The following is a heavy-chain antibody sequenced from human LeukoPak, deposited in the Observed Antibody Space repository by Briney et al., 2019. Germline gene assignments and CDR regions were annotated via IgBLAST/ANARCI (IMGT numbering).Heavy chain of an antibody. CDR2: IYTSGST. CDR1: GGSISSGSYY. V-gene: IGHV4-61*02. D-gene: IGHD6-25*01. CDR3: ASSSGD. J-gene: IGHJ4*02. Sequence: SQTLSLTCTVSGGSISSGSYYWSWIRQPAGKGLEWIGRIYTSGSTNYSPSLKGRVTISVDTSKNQFSLKLSSVTAADTAVYYCASSSGDWGQGTLVTVSS.